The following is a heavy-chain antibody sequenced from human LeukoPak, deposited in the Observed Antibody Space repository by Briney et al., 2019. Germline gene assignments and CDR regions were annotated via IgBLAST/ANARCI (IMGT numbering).Heavy chain of an antibody. CDR2: IYYSGST. Sequence: PSETLSLTCTVSGGSISSGGYYWSWIRQHPGKGLGWIRYIYYSGSTYYNPSLKSRVTISVDTSKNQFSLKLSSVAAADTAVYYCARVGGSSGLIDYWGQGTLVTVSS. J-gene: IGHJ4*02. D-gene: IGHD6-19*01. V-gene: IGHV4-31*03. CDR3: ARVGGSSGLIDY. CDR1: GGSISSGGYY.